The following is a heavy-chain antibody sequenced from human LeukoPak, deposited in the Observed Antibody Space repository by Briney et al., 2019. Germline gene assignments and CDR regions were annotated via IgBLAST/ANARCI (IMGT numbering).Heavy chain of an antibody. CDR1: GFTFNDYA. Sequence: GGSLRLFCAASGFTFNDYAMHWVRQAPGKGLEWVSLISWDGGSTYYADSVKGRFTISRDNSKNSLYLQMNSLRAEDTALYYCAKAFPPNAFDIWGQGTMVTVSS. V-gene: IGHV3-43D*04. J-gene: IGHJ3*02. CDR2: ISWDGGST. CDR3: AKAFPPNAFDI.